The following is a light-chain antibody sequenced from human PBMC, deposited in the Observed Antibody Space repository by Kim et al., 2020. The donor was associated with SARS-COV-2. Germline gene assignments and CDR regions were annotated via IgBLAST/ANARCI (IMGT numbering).Light chain of an antibody. Sequence: PGERATLSCRASQSVSSSYLAWYQQKPGQAPRLLIYDASSRATGIPDRFSGSGSGTDFTLTISRLEPEDFAVYYCQQYGSSPPWTFGQGTKVDIK. V-gene: IGKV3-20*01. J-gene: IGKJ1*01. CDR3: QQYGSSPPWT. CDR2: DAS. CDR1: QSVSSSY.